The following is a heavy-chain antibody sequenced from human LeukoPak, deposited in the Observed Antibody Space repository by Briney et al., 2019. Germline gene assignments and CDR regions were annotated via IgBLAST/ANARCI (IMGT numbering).Heavy chain of an antibody. CDR1: GYTFTSYG. Sequence: ASVKVSCMASGYTFTSYGISWVRQAPGQELEWMGWISAYNGNTNYAQKLQGRVTMTTDTSTSTAYMELRSLRSDDAAVYYCARDRAAGTGGPYWFDPWGQGTLVTVSS. CDR3: ARDRAAGTGGPYWFDP. CDR2: ISAYNGNT. V-gene: IGHV1-18*01. D-gene: IGHD6-13*01. J-gene: IGHJ5*02.